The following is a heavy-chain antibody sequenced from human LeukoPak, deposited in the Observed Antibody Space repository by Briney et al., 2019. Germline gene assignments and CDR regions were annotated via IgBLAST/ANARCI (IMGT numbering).Heavy chain of an antibody. D-gene: IGHD3-9*01. CDR3: ARVEDYDILTGFDY. CDR2: ISTSSSYI. CDR1: GFTFSSYC. V-gene: IGHV3-21*01. J-gene: IGHJ4*02. Sequence: GGSLRLSCAASGFTFSSYCMNWVRQAPGKGLEWVSFISTSSSYIHYADSVKGRFTISRDNARNSLYLQMNSLRAEDTAVYYCARVEDYDILTGFDYWGQGTLVTVSS.